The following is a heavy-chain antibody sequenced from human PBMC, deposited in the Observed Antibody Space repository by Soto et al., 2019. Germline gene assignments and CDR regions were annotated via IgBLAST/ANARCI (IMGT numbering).Heavy chain of an antibody. J-gene: IGHJ6*04. CDR3: GRDKWSGYYYYGMDV. CDR1: GYTFTGYY. V-gene: IGHV1-2*02. CDR2: INPNSGGT. D-gene: IGHD3-3*01. Sequence: QVQLVQSGAEVKKPGASVKVSCKASGYTFTGYYMHWVRQAPGQGLEWMGWINPNSGGTNYAQKLQGGVTRTRDTSITTPNMELSGLRSDDTAVYYGGRDKWSGYYYYGMDVWGKGTTVTVSS.